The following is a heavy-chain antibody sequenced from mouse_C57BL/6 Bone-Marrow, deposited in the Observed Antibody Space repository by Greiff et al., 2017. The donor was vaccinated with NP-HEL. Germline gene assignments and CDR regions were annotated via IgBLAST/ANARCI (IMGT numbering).Heavy chain of an antibody. CDR1: GFNIKDYY. D-gene: IGHD1-1*01. CDR2: IDPEDGET. CDR3: ASTTVVPSWFAY. V-gene: IGHV14-2*01. Sequence: EVKLQESGAELVKPGASVKLSCTASGFNIKDYYMHWVKQRTEQGLEWIGRIDPEDGETKYAPKFQGKATITADTSSNTAYLQLSSLTSEDTAVYYCASTTVVPSWFAYWGQGTLVTVSA. J-gene: IGHJ3*01.